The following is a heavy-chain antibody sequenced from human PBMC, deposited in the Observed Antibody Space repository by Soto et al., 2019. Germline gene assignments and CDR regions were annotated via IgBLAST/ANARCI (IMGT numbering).Heavy chain of an antibody. D-gene: IGHD2-15*01. CDR1: GDSISITSYY. V-gene: IGHV4-39*01. J-gene: IGHJ4*02. Sequence: QLQLQESGPGLVKPSETLSLTCTVSGDSISITSYYWGWVRQPPGKGLEWIGSIHYSGSTHYNPSLQSRVTISGNDSKKQFSLNVRSVTAADTAVYYCASTKDETLYFDYWGQGTLVTVSS. CDR2: IHYSGST. CDR3: ASTKDETLYFDY.